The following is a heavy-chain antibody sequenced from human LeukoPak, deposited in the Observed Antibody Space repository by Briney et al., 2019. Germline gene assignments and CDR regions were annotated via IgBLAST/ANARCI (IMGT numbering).Heavy chain of an antibody. J-gene: IGHJ4*02. CDR1: GYTFTSFG. D-gene: IGHD6-6*01. Sequence: ASVKVSCKASGYTFTSFGISWVRQAPGQGLEWMGWISAYNVNTNYAQKLQGRVTMTTDTSTSTAYMELRSLRSDDTAVYYCARDSSGDKGFDYWGQGTLVTVSS. V-gene: IGHV1-18*01. CDR3: ARDSSGDKGFDY. CDR2: ISAYNVNT.